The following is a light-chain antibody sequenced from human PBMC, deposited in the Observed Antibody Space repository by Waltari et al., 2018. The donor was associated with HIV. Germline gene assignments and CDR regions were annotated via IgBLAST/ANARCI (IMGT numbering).Light chain of an antibody. Sequence: EIVMTQSPATLSVSPGERATLSCRASQSVNSNLAWYQQKPGQAPRLLIYDASTRATGIPARFSGGGFWAAFTLTISSLQSEDSAVYYCQQYNTWPPENTFGGGTKVEIK. CDR3: QQYNTWPPENT. CDR2: DAS. CDR1: QSVNSN. J-gene: IGKJ4*01. V-gene: IGKV3-15*01.